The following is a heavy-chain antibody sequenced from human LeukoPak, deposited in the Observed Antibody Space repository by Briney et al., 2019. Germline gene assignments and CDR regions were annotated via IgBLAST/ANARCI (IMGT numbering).Heavy chain of an antibody. CDR3: VRGVPYYDFWSGPGGYYYYYMDV. CDR1: GGSISSHY. CDR2: IYYSGST. Sequence: SETLSLTCTVSGGSISSHYWSWIRQPPGKGLEWIGYIYYSGSTNYNPSLKSRVTISVDTSKNQFSLKLSSVTAADTAVYYCVRGVPYYDFWSGPGGYYYYYMDVWGKGTTVTVSS. V-gene: IGHV4-59*11. J-gene: IGHJ6*03. D-gene: IGHD3-3*01.